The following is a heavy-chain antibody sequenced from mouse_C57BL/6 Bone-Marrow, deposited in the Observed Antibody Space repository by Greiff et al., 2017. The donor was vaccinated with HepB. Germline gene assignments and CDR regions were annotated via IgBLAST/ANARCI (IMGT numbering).Heavy chain of an antibody. D-gene: IGHD1-1*01. V-gene: IGHV1-26*01. CDR1: GYTFTDYY. J-gene: IGHJ3*01. CDR2: INPNNGGT. Sequence: VQLQQSGPELVKPGASVKISCKASGYTFTDYYMNWVKQSHGKSLEWIGDINPNNGGTSYNQKFKGKATFTVDKSSSTAYMELRSLTSEDSAVYYCARDYYGSSYWFAYWGQGTLVTVSA. CDR3: ARDYYGSSYWFAY.